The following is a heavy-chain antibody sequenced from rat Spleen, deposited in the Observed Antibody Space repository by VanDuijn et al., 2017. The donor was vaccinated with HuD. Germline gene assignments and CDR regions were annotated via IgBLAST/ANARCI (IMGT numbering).Heavy chain of an antibody. D-gene: IGHD2-1*01. CDR2: ISYDGSST. CDR1: GFTFSNYY. Sequence: EVQLVESGGDLVQPGRSLKLSCAASGFTFSNYYMAWVRQAPTKGLEWVATISYDGSSTFHRDSVKGRFTISRDNAKSTLYLQMDSLRSEDTAAYYCARTTYDYFDYWGQGVMVTVSS. CDR3: ARTTYDYFDY. J-gene: IGHJ2*01. V-gene: IGHV5-29*01.